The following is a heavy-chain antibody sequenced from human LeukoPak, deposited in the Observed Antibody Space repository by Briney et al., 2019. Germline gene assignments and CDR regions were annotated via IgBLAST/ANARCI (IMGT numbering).Heavy chain of an antibody. J-gene: IGHJ4*02. Sequence: GGSLRLSCAGSGLSFSDYFMSWIRLPPGKGLEWVSAISGSGGSTYYADSVKGRFTISRDNSKNTLYLQMNSLRAEDTAVYYCAKVWFGELLFDYWGQGTLVTVSS. V-gene: IGHV3-23*01. CDR1: GLSFSDYF. CDR3: AKVWFGELLFDY. D-gene: IGHD3-10*01. CDR2: ISGSGGST.